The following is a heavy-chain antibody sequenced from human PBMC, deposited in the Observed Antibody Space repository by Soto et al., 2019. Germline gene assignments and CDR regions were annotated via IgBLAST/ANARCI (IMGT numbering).Heavy chain of an antibody. D-gene: IGHD6-19*01. CDR3: AKEDGAVAVPERRFDP. Sequence: EVQLLESGGGLVQPGGSLRLSCAASGFTFSSYAMSWVRQAPGKGLEWVSAISGSGGSTYYADSVKGRFTISRDNSKNTLYLKMNSLRAVDPAVYYCAKEDGAVAVPERRFDPWGQGTLVTVSS. CDR2: ISGSGGST. J-gene: IGHJ5*02. V-gene: IGHV3-23*01. CDR1: GFTFSSYA.